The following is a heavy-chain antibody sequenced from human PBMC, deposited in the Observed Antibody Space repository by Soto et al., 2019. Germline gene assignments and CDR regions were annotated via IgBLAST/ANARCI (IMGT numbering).Heavy chain of an antibody. CDR3: ATSQPGLKYYYYYGMDV. J-gene: IGHJ6*02. Sequence: PGVSLKISCKGSGYSFTSYWIGWVRQMPGKGLEWMGIIYPGDSDTRYSPSLQGQVTISADKSISTAYLQWSSLKASDTAMYFCATSQPGLKYYYYYGMDVWGQGTTVTVSS. V-gene: IGHV5-51*01. CDR2: IYPGDSDT. CDR1: GYSFTSYW.